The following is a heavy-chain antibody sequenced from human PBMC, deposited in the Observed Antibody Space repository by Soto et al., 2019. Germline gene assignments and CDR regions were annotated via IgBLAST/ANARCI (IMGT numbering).Heavy chain of an antibody. J-gene: IGHJ6*02. D-gene: IGHD3-10*01. CDR3: ARVSIGGSGSGYYGMDV. Sequence: ASVNVSCKASGYTFTGYYMHWVRQAPGQGLEWMGWINPNSGGTNYAQKFQGWVTMTRDTSISTAYMELSRLRSDDTAVYYCARVSIGGSGSGYYGMDVWGQGTTVTVSS. CDR2: INPNSGGT. CDR1: GYTFTGYY. V-gene: IGHV1-2*04.